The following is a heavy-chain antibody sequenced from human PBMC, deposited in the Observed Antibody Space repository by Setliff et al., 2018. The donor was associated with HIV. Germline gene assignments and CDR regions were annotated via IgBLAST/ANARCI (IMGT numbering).Heavy chain of an antibody. CDR1: GYTFSNFA. V-gene: IGHV1-18*01. D-gene: IGHD1-26*01. CDR2: ISSYSDNT. CDR3: ARIRAGALLNAFDI. Sequence: ASVKVSCKASGYTFSNFAIGWLRQAPGQGLEWMGWISSYSDNTFYARSLQGKVTMTTDTASSTSYMELRSLRSDDTAMYYCARIRAGALLNAFDIWAQGTMVTVSS. J-gene: IGHJ3*02.